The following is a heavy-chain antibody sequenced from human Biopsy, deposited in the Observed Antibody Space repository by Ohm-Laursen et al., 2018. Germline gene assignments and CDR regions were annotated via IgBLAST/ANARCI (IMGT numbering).Heavy chain of an antibody. CDR3: ATKLTGYFHH. D-gene: IGHD3-9*01. J-gene: IGHJ1*01. CDR2: NIPILGTG. Sequence: VKISCKAPGGTFSNYGVNWVRRAPGQGLEWLGGNIPILGTGNYAQKFQDRVTVAADTSTSTATMELRSLRSDDTAVYYCATKLTGYFHHWGQGTLVIVSS. V-gene: IGHV1-69*13. CDR1: GGTFSNYG.